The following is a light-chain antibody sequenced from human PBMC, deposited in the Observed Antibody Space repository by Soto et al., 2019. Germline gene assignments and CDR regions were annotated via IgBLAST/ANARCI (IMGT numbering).Light chain of an antibody. Sequence: QSALTQSPSASGSPGQSVTISCTGTSSDIGGYNSVSWYQQHPGKAPKVMIYDVTKRPSGVPDRFSGSKSGNTASLTISGLQAEDEADYYCCAYAGSGTVVFGGGTKLTVL. J-gene: IGLJ2*01. CDR1: SSDIGGYNS. CDR3: CAYAGSGTVV. CDR2: DVT. V-gene: IGLV2-8*01.